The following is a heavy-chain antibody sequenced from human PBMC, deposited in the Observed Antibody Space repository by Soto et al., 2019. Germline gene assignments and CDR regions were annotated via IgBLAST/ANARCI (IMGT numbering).Heavy chain of an antibody. D-gene: IGHD3-10*01. V-gene: IGHV3-72*01. J-gene: IGHJ4*02. CDR3: TSGFPKFDS. Sequence: EVQLVESGGALVQPGGSLRLSCAASAFTFSDHYMDWVRQAPGKGLEWVGRTRNKANNYTTAYAASVKGRFTISRDDSKILLYLKMNSLNTEDTAVYYCTSGFPKFDSWGQGTLVTVSS. CDR2: TRNKANNYTT. CDR1: AFTFSDHY.